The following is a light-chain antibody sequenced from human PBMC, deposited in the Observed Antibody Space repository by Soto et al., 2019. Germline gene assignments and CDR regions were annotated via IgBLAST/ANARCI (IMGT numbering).Light chain of an antibody. CDR2: GAS. CDR3: QQYGSSTWT. V-gene: IGKV3-20*01. J-gene: IGKJ1*01. Sequence: EIVLTQSPGTLSLSPGERATLSCRASQSVSSSYLAWYQQKPGQAPRLLMYGASSRATGIPDRFSGSGSGTDFTLTISRLEPEDFAVYSCQQYGSSTWTFGQGTKVEIK. CDR1: QSVSSSY.